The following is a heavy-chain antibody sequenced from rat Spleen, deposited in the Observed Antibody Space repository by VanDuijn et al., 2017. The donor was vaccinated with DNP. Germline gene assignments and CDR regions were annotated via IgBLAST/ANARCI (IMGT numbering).Heavy chain of an antibody. J-gene: IGHJ4*01. CDR1: GFTFRDYY. Sequence: EVQLVESGGGLVQPGRSLKLSCAASGFTFRDYYMAWVRQAPTKGLEWVAYISYDGGITSYGDSVKGRFTISRDNAKNSLYLQMDSLRSEDTATYYCTSPVPSGHYVMDAWGQGTSVTVSS. V-gene: IGHV5-20*01. CDR2: ISYDGGIT. CDR3: TSPVPSGHYVMDA. D-gene: IGHD4-3*01.